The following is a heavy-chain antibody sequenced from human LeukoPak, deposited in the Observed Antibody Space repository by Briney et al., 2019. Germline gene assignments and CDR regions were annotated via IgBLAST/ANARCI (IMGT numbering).Heavy chain of an antibody. Sequence: PGGSLRLSCEGSGFTFSNYEMNWVRQAPGKGLEWLSFIRSTGSITRYADSAKGRFTIPRDNAKNSLYLQMNSLRAEDTAVYYCASHYDTSGYHYFDFRGQGTLVTVSS. CDR2: IRSTGSIT. J-gene: IGHJ4*02. D-gene: IGHD3-22*01. CDR1: GFTFSNYE. CDR3: ASHYDTSGYHYFDF. V-gene: IGHV3-48*03.